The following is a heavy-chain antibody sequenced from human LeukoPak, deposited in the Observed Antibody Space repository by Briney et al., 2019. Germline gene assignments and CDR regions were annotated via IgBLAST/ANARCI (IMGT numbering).Heavy chain of an antibody. CDR2: IFPGDSDT. J-gene: IGHJ4*02. Sequence: GESLKISCKGSGYSFTSYWIAWVRQMPGKGLEWMGTIFPGDSDTRYSPSFQGQVTISADKSINTAYLQWSSLKASDTAMYYCARHQGVDTAMVPFDYWGQGTLVTVSS. D-gene: IGHD5-18*01. CDR1: GYSFTSYW. V-gene: IGHV5-51*01. CDR3: ARHQGVDTAMVPFDY.